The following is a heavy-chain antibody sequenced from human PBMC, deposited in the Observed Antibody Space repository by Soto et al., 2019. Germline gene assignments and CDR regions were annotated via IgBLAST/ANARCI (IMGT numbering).Heavy chain of an antibody. V-gene: IGHV3-74*01. Sequence: GGSLRLSCAASGFTFSSYWMHWVRQAPGKGLVWVSRINSDGSSTSYADSVKGRFTISRDNSKNTLYLQMNSLRAEDLAVYYCAKRTDYRTNYFDHWGQGTLVTVSS. J-gene: IGHJ4*02. CDR2: INSDGSST. D-gene: IGHD4-4*01. CDR3: AKRTDYRTNYFDH. CDR1: GFTFSSYW.